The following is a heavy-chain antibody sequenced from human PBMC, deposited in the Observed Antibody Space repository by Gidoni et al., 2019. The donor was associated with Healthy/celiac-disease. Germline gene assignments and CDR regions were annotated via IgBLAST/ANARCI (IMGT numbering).Heavy chain of an antibody. D-gene: IGHD3-3*01. Sequence: EVQLVESGGGLVQPGASLRTSCAAAGFTCSRYALSWARQAPGKGLEWVSAISGSGGSTYDADYVKGRFTISRDNSKNTLYLQMNSLRAEDTAVYYCAKDRRIFGVVIEFDYWGQGTLVTVSS. CDR3: AKDRRIFGVVIEFDY. CDR1: GFTCSRYA. V-gene: IGHV3-23*04. CDR2: ISGSGGST. J-gene: IGHJ4*02.